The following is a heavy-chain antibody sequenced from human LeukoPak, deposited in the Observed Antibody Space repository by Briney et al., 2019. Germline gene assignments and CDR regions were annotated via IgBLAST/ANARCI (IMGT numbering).Heavy chain of an antibody. D-gene: IGHD3-22*01. CDR2: IYYSGST. CDR1: GGSISSSSYY. Sequence: PSETLSLTCTVSGGSISSSSYYWGWIRQPPGKGLEWIGSIYYSGSTYYNPSLKSRVTISVDTSKNQFSLKLSSVTAADTAVYYCARDRAMIVVLWGQGTLVTVSS. J-gene: IGHJ4*02. V-gene: IGHV4-39*07. CDR3: ARDRAMIVVL.